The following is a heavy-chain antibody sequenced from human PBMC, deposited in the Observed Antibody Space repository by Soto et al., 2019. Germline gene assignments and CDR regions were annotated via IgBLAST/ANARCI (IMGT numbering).Heavy chain of an antibody. CDR2: IIPIFGTA. CDR1: GGTFSSYA. V-gene: IGHV1-69*06. Sequence: SVKVSCKASGGTFSSYAISWVRQAPGQGLEWMGGIIPIFGTANYAQKFQGRVTITADKSTSTAYMELSSLRSEDTAVYYCARGGYCSSTSCYCLDPWGQGTLVTVSS. CDR3: ARGGYCSSTSCYCLDP. J-gene: IGHJ5*02. D-gene: IGHD2-2*01.